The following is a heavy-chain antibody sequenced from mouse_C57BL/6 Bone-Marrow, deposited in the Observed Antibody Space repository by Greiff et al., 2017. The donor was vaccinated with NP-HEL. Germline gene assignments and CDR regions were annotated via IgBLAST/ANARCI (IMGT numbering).Heavy chain of an antibody. D-gene: IGHD5-5*01. J-gene: IGHJ4*01. CDR1: GYSITSGYS. Sequence: VQLQQSGPGLVKPSQSLSLTCSVTGYSITSGYSWNWIRQFPGNKLEWMGYISYDGSNNYNPSLKNRISITRDTSKNQFFLKLNSVTTEDTATYYCARDRLPAMDYWGQGTSVTVSS. CDR3: ARDRLPAMDY. V-gene: IGHV3-6*01. CDR2: ISYDGSN.